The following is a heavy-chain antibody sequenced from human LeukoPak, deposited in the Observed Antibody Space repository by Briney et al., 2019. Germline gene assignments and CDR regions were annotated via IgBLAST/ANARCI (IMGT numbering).Heavy chain of an antibody. Sequence: PSETLSLTCTVSGGSISSGSYYWSWIRQPAGKGLEWIGRIYTSGSTNYNPSLKSRVTISVDTSKNQFSLKLSSVTAADTAVYYCARVSLTMVRGVIPHYYYYMDVWGKGTTVTISS. CDR3: ARVSLTMVRGVIPHYYYYMDV. CDR2: IYTSGST. D-gene: IGHD3-10*01. V-gene: IGHV4-61*02. CDR1: GGSISSGSYY. J-gene: IGHJ6*03.